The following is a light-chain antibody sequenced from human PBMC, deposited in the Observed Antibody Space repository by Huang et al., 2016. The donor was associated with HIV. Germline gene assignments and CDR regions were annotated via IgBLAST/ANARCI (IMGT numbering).Light chain of an antibody. CDR2: DAS. Sequence: DIQMTQSPSSLSASVGDRVTITCQASQDSSNYLNWYQQKPGKAPKLLIYDASNLETGVPSRFSGSGSGTDFTFTISSLQPEDIATYYCQQYDNRLTFGPGTKVDIK. J-gene: IGKJ3*01. CDR1: QDSSNY. CDR3: QQYDNRLT. V-gene: IGKV1-33*01.